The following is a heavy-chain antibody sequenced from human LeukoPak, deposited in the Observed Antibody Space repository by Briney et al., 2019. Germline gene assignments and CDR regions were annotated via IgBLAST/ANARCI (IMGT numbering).Heavy chain of an antibody. CDR2: ISWNSGSI. Sequence: GGSLRLSCVASGFTFDDYAMHWVRQAPGKGLEWVSGISWNSGSIDYADSVKGRFTIIRDDSKNSLYLQMNNLRTEDTAVYYCARGVRYSSAWAFDYWGQGTLVTVSS. CDR3: ARGVRYSSAWAFDY. CDR1: GFTFDDYA. D-gene: IGHD6-19*01. V-gene: IGHV3-9*01. J-gene: IGHJ4*02.